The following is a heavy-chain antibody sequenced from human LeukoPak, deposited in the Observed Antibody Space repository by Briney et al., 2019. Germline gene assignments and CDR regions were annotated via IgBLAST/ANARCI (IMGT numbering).Heavy chain of an antibody. V-gene: IGHV3-53*01. CDR3: ARVLRGYSGYDTYWYFDL. CDR1: GFTVSSNY. CDR2: IYTGGST. Sequence: GWSLRLSCAASGFTVSSNYMSWVRQAPGKGLEWVSVIYTGGSTYYAHSVQGRFTISRDNSKNTLYLQMNSLRAEDTAVYYCARVLRGYSGYDTYWYFDLWGRGTLVTVSS. D-gene: IGHD5-12*01. J-gene: IGHJ2*01.